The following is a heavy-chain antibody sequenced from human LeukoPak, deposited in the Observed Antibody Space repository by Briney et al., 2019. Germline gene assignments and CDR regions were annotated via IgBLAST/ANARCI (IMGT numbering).Heavy chain of an antibody. Sequence: PSETLSLTCTVSGGSISSSSYYWGWIRQPPGKGLEWIGSIYYSGSTYYNPSLKSRVTISVDTSKNQFSLKLSSVTAADTAVYYCARGLASWFDPWGQGTLVTVSS. J-gene: IGHJ5*02. V-gene: IGHV4-39*07. CDR1: GGSISSSSYY. CDR3: ARGLASWFDP. CDR2: IYYSGST. D-gene: IGHD3-16*01.